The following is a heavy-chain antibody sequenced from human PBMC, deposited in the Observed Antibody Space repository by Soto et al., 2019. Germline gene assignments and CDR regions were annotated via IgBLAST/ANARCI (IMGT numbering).Heavy chain of an antibody. CDR1: GFTFTSSA. Sequence: ASVKVSCKASGFTFTSSAMQWVRQARGQRLEWIGWIVVGSGNTNYAQKFQERVTITRDMSTSTAYMELSSLRSEDTAVYYCAADGMADSGYDWGSEWDYYYYMDVWGKGTTVTVSS. V-gene: IGHV1-58*02. J-gene: IGHJ6*03. CDR2: IVVGSGNT. CDR3: AADGMADSGYDWGSEWDYYYYMDV. D-gene: IGHD5-12*01.